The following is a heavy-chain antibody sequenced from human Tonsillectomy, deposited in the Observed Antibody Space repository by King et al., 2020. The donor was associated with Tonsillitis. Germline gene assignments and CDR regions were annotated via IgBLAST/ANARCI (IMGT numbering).Heavy chain of an antibody. CDR1: VYNFTSNY. D-gene: IGHD2-21*02. V-gene: IGHV1-46*01. CDR2: INPSGGST. CDR3: ARGGVTASLYYCCHMDV. J-gene: IGHJ6*02. Sequence: QGQLVQSGAEVKRPGASVKVSCKASVYNFTSNYVHWVRQAPGQGLEWMGIINPSGGSTSYAQKFQGRVTMTRDTSTDTVYMELSGLTSEDTAVYYCARGGVTASLYYCCHMDVWGQGTTLTVSS.